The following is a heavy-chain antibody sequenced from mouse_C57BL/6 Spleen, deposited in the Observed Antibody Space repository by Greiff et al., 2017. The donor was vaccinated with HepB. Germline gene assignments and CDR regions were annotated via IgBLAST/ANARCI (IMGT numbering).Heavy chain of an antibody. CDR2: IDPETGGT. V-gene: IGHV1-15*01. CDR1: GYTFTDYE. Sequence: QVQLQQSGAELVRPGASVTLSCKASGYTFTDYEMHWVKQTPVHGLEWIGAIDPETGGTAYNQKFKGKAILTADKSSSTAYMELRSLTSEDSAVYYCTRGGRGAWFAYWGQGTLVTVSA. J-gene: IGHJ3*01. CDR3: TRGGRGAWFAY.